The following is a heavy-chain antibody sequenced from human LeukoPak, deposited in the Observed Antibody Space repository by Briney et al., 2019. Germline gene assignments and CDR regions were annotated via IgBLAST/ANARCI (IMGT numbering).Heavy chain of an antibody. Sequence: PSETLSLTCTVSGGSISSGDYYWSWIRQPPGKGLEWIGYIYYSGSTYYNPSLKSRVTISVDTSKNQFSLKLSSVTAADTAVYYCAREAAIVVPAARAGGHNWFDPWGQGTLVTVSS. D-gene: IGHD2-2*01. CDR1: GGSISSGDYY. CDR2: IYYSGST. J-gene: IGHJ5*02. CDR3: AREAAIVVPAARAGGHNWFDP. V-gene: IGHV4-30-4*08.